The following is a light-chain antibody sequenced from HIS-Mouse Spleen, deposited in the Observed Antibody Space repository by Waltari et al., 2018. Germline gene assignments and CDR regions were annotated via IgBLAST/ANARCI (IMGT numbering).Light chain of an antibody. J-gene: IGLJ2*01. V-gene: IGLV3-1*01. CDR2: QGS. CDR1: KLGDQY. CDR3: QAWDSSYSV. Sequence: SYELTQPPSVSVSPGQTASITCSGDKLGDQYACWYQQKPGQSPVLVIYQGSKRPSGIPERFSGSNSGNTATLTISGTQAMDEADYYCQAWDSSYSVFGGGTKLTVL.